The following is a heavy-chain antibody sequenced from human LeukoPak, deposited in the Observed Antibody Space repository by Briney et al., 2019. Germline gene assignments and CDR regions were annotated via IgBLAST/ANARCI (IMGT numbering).Heavy chain of an antibody. V-gene: IGHV1-69*04. D-gene: IGHD6-13*01. CDR1: GYTFTSYG. CDR3: ARVSAAGITSTWGNWFDP. CDR2: IIPILGIA. Sequence: ASVKVSCKASGYTFTSYGISWVRQAPGQGLEWMGRIIPILGIANYAQKFQGRVTITADKSTSTAYMELSSLRSEDTAVYYCARVSAAGITSTWGNWFDPWGQGTLVTVSS. J-gene: IGHJ5*02.